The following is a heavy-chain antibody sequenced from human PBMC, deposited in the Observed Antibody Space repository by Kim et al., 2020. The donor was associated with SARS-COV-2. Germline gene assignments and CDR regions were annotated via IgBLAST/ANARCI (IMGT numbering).Heavy chain of an antibody. V-gene: IGHV1-3*01. Sequence: ASVKVSCKASGYAFSSYVMHWVRQGPGQRLEWLGWVNGNNGNTKQSPKFQGRVTLTRDAFADTAYMELSDLRSDDTAVYYCARPSDHDYYYGMDVWGQGTTVFVSS. J-gene: IGHJ6*02. CDR1: GYAFSSYV. CDR2: VNGNNGNT. D-gene: IGHD2-21*02. CDR3: ARPSDHDYYYGMDV.